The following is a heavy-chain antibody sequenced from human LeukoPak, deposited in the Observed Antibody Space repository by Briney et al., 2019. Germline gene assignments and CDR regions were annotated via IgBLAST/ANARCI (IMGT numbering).Heavy chain of an antibody. CDR3: ARDRMATIYYYYYGMDV. CDR2: ISPYNGNT. Sequence: ASVKVSCKASGYTFTSYGISWVRQAPGQGLEWMGWISPYNGNTNYAQKLQGRVTMTTDTSTSTAYMELRSLRSDDTAVYYCARDRMATIYYYYYGMDVWGQGTTVTVSS. D-gene: IGHD5-24*01. J-gene: IGHJ6*02. CDR1: GYTFTSYG. V-gene: IGHV1-18*01.